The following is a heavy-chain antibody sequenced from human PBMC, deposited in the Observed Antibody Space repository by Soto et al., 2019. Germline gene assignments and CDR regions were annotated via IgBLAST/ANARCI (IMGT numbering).Heavy chain of an antibody. Sequence: PSETLSLTCTVSGGSVSSGSYYWSWIRQPPGKGLEWIGYIHHTGSTNYNPSLKSRVTLSVDTPQNQFSLQLSSVTAADTAVFYCARIWFDGDSGFYVFDYWGQGTLVTVSS. CDR2: IHHTGST. D-gene: IGHD3-22*01. J-gene: IGHJ4*02. CDR1: GGSVSSGSYY. V-gene: IGHV4-61*01. CDR3: ARIWFDGDSGFYVFDY.